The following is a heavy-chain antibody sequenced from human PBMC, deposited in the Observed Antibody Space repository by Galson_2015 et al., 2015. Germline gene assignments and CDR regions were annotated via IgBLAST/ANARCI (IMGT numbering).Heavy chain of an antibody. CDR1: GYSFTGYW. CDR2: IYPGDSDT. V-gene: IGHV5-51*01. J-gene: IGHJ3*02. D-gene: IGHD2-15*01. CDR3: ARHGSGAYCSGGSCTGAFDI. Sequence: QSGAEVKKPGESLKISCKGSGYSFTGYWIGWVRQMPGKGLEWMGIIYPGDSDTRYSPSFQGQVTISADKSISTAYLQWSSLKASDTAMYYCARHGSGAYCSGGSCTGAFDIWGQGTMVTVSS.